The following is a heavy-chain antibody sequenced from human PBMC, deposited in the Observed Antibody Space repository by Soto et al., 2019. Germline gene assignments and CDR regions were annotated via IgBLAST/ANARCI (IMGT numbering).Heavy chain of an antibody. V-gene: IGHV3-21*01. CDR3: ARDSVCDFWSGYSTFDP. Sequence: PGGSLRLSCAASGFTFSSYSMNWVRQAPGKGLEWVSSISSSSSYIYYADSVKGRFTISRDNAKNSLYLQMNSLRAEDTAVYYCARDSVCDFWSGYSTFDPWGQGTLVTVSS. D-gene: IGHD3-3*01. J-gene: IGHJ5*02. CDR2: ISSSSSYI. CDR1: GFTFSSYS.